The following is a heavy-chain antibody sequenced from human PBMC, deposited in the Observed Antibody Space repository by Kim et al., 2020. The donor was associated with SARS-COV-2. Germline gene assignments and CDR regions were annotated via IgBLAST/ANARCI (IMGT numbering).Heavy chain of an antibody. D-gene: IGHD3-3*01. CDR2: IKQDGSEK. Sequence: GGSLRLSCAASGFTFSSYWMSWVRQAPGKGLEWVANIKQDGSEKYYVDSVKGRFTISRDNAKNSLYLQMNSLRAEDTAVYYCARELPIFGVVKALDVWGQGTTVTVSS. CDR1: GFTFSSYW. J-gene: IGHJ6*02. CDR3: ARELPIFGVVKALDV. V-gene: IGHV3-7*01.